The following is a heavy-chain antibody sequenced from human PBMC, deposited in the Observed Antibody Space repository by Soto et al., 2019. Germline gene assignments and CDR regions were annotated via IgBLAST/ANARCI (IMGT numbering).Heavy chain of an antibody. CDR3: ASPFSGETAKHLFSLGVSSGHAADTAVYYCARHVPDYLDSCSSTSCPSWFDP. J-gene: IGHJ5*02. CDR1: GGSISSSSYY. Sequence: SETLSLTCTVSGGSISSSSYYWGWIRQPPGKGLEWIGSIYYSGSTYYNPSLKSRVTISVDTSKNQFSLKLSPVTAPKTRSSWGASPFSGETAKHLFSLGVSSGHAADTAVYYCARHVPDYLDSCSSTSCPSWFDPWGQGTLVTVSS. D-gene: IGHD3-10*01. V-gene: IGHV4-39*01. CDR2: IYYSGST.